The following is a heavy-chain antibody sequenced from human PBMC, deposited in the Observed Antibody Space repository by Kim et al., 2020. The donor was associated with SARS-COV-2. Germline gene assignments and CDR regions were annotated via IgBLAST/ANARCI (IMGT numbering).Heavy chain of an antibody. D-gene: IGHD1-26*01. Sequence: DYAAPVKGRFHISRDESKNTLYLQMNSLKTEDTAVYYCTTDGPQWELLGYWGQGTLVTVSS. V-gene: IGHV3-15*01. CDR3: TTDGPQWELLGY. J-gene: IGHJ4*02.